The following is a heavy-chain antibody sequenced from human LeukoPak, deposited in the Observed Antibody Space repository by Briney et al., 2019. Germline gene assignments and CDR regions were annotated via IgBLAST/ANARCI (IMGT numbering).Heavy chain of an antibody. CDR2: IYYSGST. CDR1: GGSVSSGGYY. J-gene: IGHJ1*01. CDR3: ARGAFEEWLVEH. D-gene: IGHD6-19*01. V-gene: IGHV4-31*03. Sequence: SETLSLTCTVSGGSVSSGGYYWSWIRQHPGKGLEWIGYIYYSGSTYYNPSLKSRVTISVDTSKNQFSLKLSSVTAADTAVYYCARGAFEEWLVEHWGQGTLVTVSS.